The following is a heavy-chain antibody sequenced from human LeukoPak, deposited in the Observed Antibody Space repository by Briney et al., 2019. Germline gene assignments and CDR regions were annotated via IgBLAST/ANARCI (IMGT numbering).Heavy chain of an antibody. CDR3: ARAGSSYDAFDI. Sequence: SVKVSCKASGGTFSSYAISWVRQAPGQGLEWMGGIIPIFGTAKYAQKFQGRVTITTDESTSTAYMELSSLRSEDTAAYYCARAGSSYDAFDIWGQGTMVTVSS. CDR1: GGTFSSYA. J-gene: IGHJ3*02. V-gene: IGHV1-69*05. D-gene: IGHD6-13*01. CDR2: IIPIFGTA.